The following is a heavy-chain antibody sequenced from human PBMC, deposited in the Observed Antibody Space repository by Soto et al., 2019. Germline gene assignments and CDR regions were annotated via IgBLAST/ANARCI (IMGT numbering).Heavy chain of an antibody. CDR3: ASGFGWLDY. Sequence: EVQLVESGGDLVQPGGSLRLSCAASGFNVSSNYMTCVRQAQGKGLEYVSAISSNGGSTYYANSVKGRFTISRDNSKKTLYLQLGSLRAEDMAVYYCASGFGWLDYWGQGTLVTVSS. J-gene: IGHJ4*02. D-gene: IGHD6-19*01. V-gene: IGHV3-64*01. CDR2: ISSNGGST. CDR1: GFNVSSNY.